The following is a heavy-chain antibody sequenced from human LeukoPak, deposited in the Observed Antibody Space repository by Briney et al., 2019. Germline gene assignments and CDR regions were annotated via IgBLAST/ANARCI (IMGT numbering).Heavy chain of an antibody. CDR2: IWYDGSNR. CDR1: GFFFNTYG. Sequence: GGSLRLSCATSGFFFNTYGMHWVRQAPGKGLEWVAVIWYDGSNREYVDSVKGRFTISRDNSKNTLYLQLNRLRAEDTAVYYCARELLAYCGGDCYPIAFDIWGQGTMVTVSS. D-gene: IGHD2-21*02. V-gene: IGHV3-33*01. J-gene: IGHJ3*02. CDR3: ARELLAYCGGDCYPIAFDI.